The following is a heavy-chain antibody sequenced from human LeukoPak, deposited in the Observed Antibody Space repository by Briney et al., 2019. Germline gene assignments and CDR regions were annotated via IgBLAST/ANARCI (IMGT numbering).Heavy chain of an antibody. CDR2: FTISGRTE. CDR1: GLTFGNYA. CDR3: GKRGCGTSGCLYYFDN. D-gene: IGHD2-8*01. Sequence: GGSLRLSCAASGLTFGNYARGWFGQAPGKGWGWVSGFTISGRTEYYAALGKGRFTISGDNFKNTLYLKMNSLRAEDTVVYYCGKRGCGTSGCLYYFDNWGQGTLVTVSS. J-gene: IGHJ4*01. V-gene: IGHV3-23*01.